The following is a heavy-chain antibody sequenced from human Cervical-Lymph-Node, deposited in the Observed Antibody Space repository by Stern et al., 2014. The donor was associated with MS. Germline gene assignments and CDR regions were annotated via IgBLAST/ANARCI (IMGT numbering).Heavy chain of an antibody. V-gene: IGHV3-11*01. CDR3: VRSGAGNWFDP. J-gene: IGHJ5*02. Sequence: VQLVESGGGLVKTGGSLRLSCAASGFTFSAFYMTWMRQAPGKGLEWVTYSSPTGSTTSYADSVKGRFTISRDNAKNSVSLQMNSLRAEDTAVYYCVRSGAGNWFDPWGQGTLVTVSS. CDR1: GFTFSAFY. CDR2: SSPTGSTT. D-gene: IGHD3-10*01.